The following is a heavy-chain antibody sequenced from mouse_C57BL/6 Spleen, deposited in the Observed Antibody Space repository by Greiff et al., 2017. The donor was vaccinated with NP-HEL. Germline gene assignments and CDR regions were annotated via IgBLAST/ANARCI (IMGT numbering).Heavy chain of an antibody. CDR1: GYAFSSYW. Sequence: VQLQQSGAELVKPGASVKISCKASGYAFSSYWMNWVKQRPGKGLEWIGQIYPGDGDTNYNGKFKGKATLTADKSSSTADMQLSSLTSEDSAVYCCAREGYYGSSHSYAMDYWGQGTSVTVSS. CDR2: IYPGDGDT. D-gene: IGHD1-1*01. CDR3: AREGYYGSSHSYAMDY. J-gene: IGHJ4*01. V-gene: IGHV1-80*01.